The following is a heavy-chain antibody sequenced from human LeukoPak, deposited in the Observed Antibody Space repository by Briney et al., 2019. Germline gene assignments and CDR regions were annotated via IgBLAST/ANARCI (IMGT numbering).Heavy chain of an antibody. Sequence: GGSLRLSCAPSGFTFTTSWMSWVRQAPGKGLEWLANIKPDGSEKNYVDSVRGRFTISRDNAKNSLYLEMNSLRAEDTAVYYCARELVRSVGWFDPWGQGTLVTVSS. D-gene: IGHD6-13*01. CDR3: ARELVRSVGWFDP. V-gene: IGHV3-7*01. CDR1: GFTFTTSW. J-gene: IGHJ5*02. CDR2: IKPDGSEK.